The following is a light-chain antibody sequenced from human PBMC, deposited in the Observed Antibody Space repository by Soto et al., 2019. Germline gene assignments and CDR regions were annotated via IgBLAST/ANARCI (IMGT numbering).Light chain of an antibody. V-gene: IGKV3-20*01. CDR1: QSVSSSY. CDR2: GAS. CDR3: QQYGSSPRT. Sequence: EIVLRQAPGTPLKYPGERATLSCRASQSVSSSYLAWYQQKPGQAPRLLIYGASSRATGIPDRFSGSGSGTDFTLTISRLEPEDFAVYYCQQYGSSPRTFGQGTKVDIK. J-gene: IGKJ1*01.